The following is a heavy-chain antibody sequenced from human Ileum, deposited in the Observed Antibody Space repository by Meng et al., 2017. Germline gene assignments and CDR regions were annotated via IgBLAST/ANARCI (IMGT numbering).Heavy chain of an antibody. CDR3: ARGHQNYDILTGSY. V-gene: IGHV1-3*04. J-gene: IGHJ4*02. CDR2: INTGNGDA. CDR1: GYTFTRYA. D-gene: IGHD3-9*01. Sequence: QVQFVQSGAAVKKPGASAKVSCKASGYTFTRYAMHWVRQAPGQRLEWMGWINTGNGDAKYSQRFQGRVTITRDTSASTVYMELSSLRSEDTTVYYCARGHQNYDILTGSYWGQGTLVTVSS.